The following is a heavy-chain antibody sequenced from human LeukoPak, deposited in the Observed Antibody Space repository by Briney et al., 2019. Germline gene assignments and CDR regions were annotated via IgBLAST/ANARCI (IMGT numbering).Heavy chain of an antibody. Sequence: SETLSLTCTVSGGSISSSSYYWGWIRQPPGKGLEWIGSMYYSGSTYYNPALKSRVTTSVDTSKNQFSLKLSSVTAADTAVYYCVTGRYYFDYWGQGTLVTVS. D-gene: IGHD3-10*01. V-gene: IGHV4-39*01. CDR1: GGSISSSSYY. CDR3: VTGRYYFDY. CDR2: MYYSGST. J-gene: IGHJ4*02.